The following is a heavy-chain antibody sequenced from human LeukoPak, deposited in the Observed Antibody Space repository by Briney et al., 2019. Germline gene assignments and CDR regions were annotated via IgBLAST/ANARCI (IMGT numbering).Heavy chain of an antibody. CDR3: AKDLHGDYIGVAFDI. Sequence: PGGSLRLSCAASGFSFSSYAMSWVRQAPGKGLEWVSAISGSGGSTYCADSVKGRFTISRDNSKNTLYLQMNSLRAEDTAVYYCAKDLHGDYIGVAFDIWGQGTMVTVSS. J-gene: IGHJ3*02. CDR1: GFSFSSYA. D-gene: IGHD4-17*01. V-gene: IGHV3-23*01. CDR2: ISGSGGST.